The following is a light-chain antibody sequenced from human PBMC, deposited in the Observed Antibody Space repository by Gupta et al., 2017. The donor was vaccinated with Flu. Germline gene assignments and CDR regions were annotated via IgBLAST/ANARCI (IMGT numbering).Light chain of an antibody. Sequence: DIQMTQSPSTLSASVGDRVTITCRASQSISSWLAWYQQKAGKAPKLLIYQASSLESGVPSRFSGSGAGTEFTLTSSSRQPDDCATYYGQQDNNYWTFGQGTXVEIK. CDR1: QSISSW. CDR3: QQDNNYWT. V-gene: IGKV1-5*03. CDR2: QAS. J-gene: IGKJ1*01.